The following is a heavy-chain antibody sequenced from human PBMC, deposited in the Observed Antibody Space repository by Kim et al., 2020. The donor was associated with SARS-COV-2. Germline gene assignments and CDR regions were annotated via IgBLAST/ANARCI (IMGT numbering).Heavy chain of an antibody. D-gene: IGHD2-2*01. Sequence: PTYAQGFTGRFVFSLDTSVSTAYLQISSLKAEDTAVYYCARDYYAGAFDIWGQGTMVTVSS. V-gene: IGHV7-4-1*02. CDR3: ARDYYAGAFDI. J-gene: IGHJ3*02. CDR2: P.